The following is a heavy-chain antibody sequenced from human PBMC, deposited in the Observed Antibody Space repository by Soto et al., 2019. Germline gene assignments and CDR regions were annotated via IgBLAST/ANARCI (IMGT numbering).Heavy chain of an antibody. CDR2: IDHSGSS. CDR1: GGSFSGYY. Sequence: QVQLQQGGAGLLKPSDTLSLTCGVYGGSFSGYYWNWIRQPPWKGLEWIGEIDHSGSSNFNPFLKSRVTISVDTSKNQFSLKLYSMTAADTAVYFCARGQGVPITVPADDFWRLGRYYHMDVWGKGTPVTVSS. D-gene: IGHD3-3*01. V-gene: IGHV4-34*01. CDR3: ARGQGVPITVPADDFWRLGRYYHMDV. J-gene: IGHJ6*03.